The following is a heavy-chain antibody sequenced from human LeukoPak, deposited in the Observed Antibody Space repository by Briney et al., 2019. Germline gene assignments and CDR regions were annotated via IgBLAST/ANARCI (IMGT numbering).Heavy chain of an antibody. D-gene: IGHD1-26*01. V-gene: IGHV3-23*01. CDR3: AKVKVYSGSLPFDY. Sequence: GGSLRLSCAASGFTFSKYNMSWVRQAPGKGLEWVSAISGSGGSTYYADSVKGRFTISRDNSKNTLYLQMNSLRAEDTAVYYCAKVKVYSGSLPFDYWGQGTLVTVSS. CDR1: GFTFSKYN. J-gene: IGHJ4*02. CDR2: ISGSGGST.